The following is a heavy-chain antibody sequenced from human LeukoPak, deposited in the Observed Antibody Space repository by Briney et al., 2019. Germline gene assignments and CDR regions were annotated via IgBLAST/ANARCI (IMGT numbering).Heavy chain of an antibody. D-gene: IGHD1-26*01. CDR1: GGSISSRSYY. J-gene: IGHJ1*01. CDR3: ARQEAVGATQYFQH. CDR2: IYYTGST. V-gene: IGHV4-61*05. Sequence: PSETLSLTCTVSGGSISSRSYYWGWIRQPPGKGLEWIGYIYYTGSTNYNPSLKSRVTISVDTSKNQFSLKLSSVTAADTAVYYCARQEAVGATQYFQHWGQGTLVTVSS.